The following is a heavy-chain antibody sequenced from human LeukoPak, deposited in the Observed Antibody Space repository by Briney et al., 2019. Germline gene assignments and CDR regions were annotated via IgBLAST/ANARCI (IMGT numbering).Heavy chain of an antibody. Sequence: GGSLRLSCAASGFTFSIYAMSWVRQAPGKGLEWVSGLSGSGGKTYYADSVQGRFTISRDNSRNTLYLQMNSLRAEDTAVYYCAKETVRGSDYYDYGMDVWGQGTTVTVSS. CDR2: LSGSGGKT. CDR1: GFTFSIYA. D-gene: IGHD4-17*01. V-gene: IGHV3-23*01. J-gene: IGHJ6*02. CDR3: AKETVRGSDYYDYGMDV.